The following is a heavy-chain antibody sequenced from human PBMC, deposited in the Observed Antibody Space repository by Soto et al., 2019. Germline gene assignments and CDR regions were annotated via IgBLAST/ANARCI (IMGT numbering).Heavy chain of an antibody. V-gene: IGHV1-69*13. CDR1: GGTFSTYG. J-gene: IGHJ4*02. CDR3: ARALGMSYFDS. Sequence: SVKVSCKASGGTFSTYGVSWVRQAPGQGLEWMGGIIRIFGTAKYARKFQGRVTVTADESTSTAYMELSSLRSEDTAVYYCARALGMSYFDSWGQGTLVTVSS. CDR2: IIRIFGTA.